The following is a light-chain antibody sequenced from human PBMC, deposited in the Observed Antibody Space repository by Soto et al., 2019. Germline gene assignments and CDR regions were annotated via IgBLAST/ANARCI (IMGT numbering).Light chain of an antibody. CDR2: GAS. J-gene: IGKJ3*01. CDR1: QSVSSSY. Sequence: EIVLTQSPGTLSLSPGERATLSCRASQSVSSSYLAWYQQKPGQAPRLLIYGASSRATGIPDRFSGSGSGTDFTLTISRLEPEEFAVYYCQQYGSSPFTVGPGTKVDI. CDR3: QQYGSSPFT. V-gene: IGKV3-20*01.